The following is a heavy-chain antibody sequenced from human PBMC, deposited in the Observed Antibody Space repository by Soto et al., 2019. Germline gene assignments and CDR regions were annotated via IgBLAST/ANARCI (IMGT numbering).Heavy chain of an antibody. CDR2: ISTSGSTI. CDR3: ASDPKGRCYYGAYYFDN. CDR1: AFTFSSYE. V-gene: IGHV3-48*03. J-gene: IGHJ4*02. D-gene: IGHD3-10*01. Sequence: GGSLRLSCVASAFTFSSYEMNWVRQAPGRGLEWVSYISTSGSTISYADSVKGRFTISRDNAKNSLYLQMNSLRVEDTAIYYCASDPKGRCYYGAYYFDNWGQGALVTVSS.